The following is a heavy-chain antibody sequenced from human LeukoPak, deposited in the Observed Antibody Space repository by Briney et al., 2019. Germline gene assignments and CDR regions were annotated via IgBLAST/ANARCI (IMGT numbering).Heavy chain of an antibody. V-gene: IGHV3-23*01. CDR1: GFTFRSHA. Sequence: GGSLRLSCAAPGFTFRSHAMNWVRQAPGKGLEWVSTINGLDHDTYYADSVKGRFTISRDNSKSTVYLRMNSLRAEDTALYYCAQDLAYQYASGNKWGQGTLVTVSS. CDR2: INGLDHDT. J-gene: IGHJ4*02. D-gene: IGHD3-10*01. CDR3: AQDLAYQYASGNK.